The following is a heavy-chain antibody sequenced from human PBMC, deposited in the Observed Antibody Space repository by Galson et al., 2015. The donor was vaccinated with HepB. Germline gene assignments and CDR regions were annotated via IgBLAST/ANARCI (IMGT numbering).Heavy chain of an antibody. CDR2: ISYDGSNK. CDR1: GFTFSSYA. J-gene: IGHJ4*02. Sequence: SLRLSCAASGFTFSSYAMHWVRQAPGKGLEWVAVISYDGSNKYYADSVKGRFTISRDNSKNTLYLQMNSLRAEDTAVYYCARDNLSVPAATSLFDYWGQGTLVTVSS. D-gene: IGHD2-2*01. CDR3: ARDNLSVPAATSLFDY. V-gene: IGHV3-30-3*01.